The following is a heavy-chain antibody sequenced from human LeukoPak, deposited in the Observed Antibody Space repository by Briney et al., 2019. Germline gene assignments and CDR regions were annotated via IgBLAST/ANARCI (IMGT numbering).Heavy chain of an antibody. V-gene: IGHV3-9*01. CDR3: AKDTRHVIVGATLDY. CDR2: ISWNSGSI. Sequence: PGRSLRLSCAASGFTFDDYAMHWVRRAPGEGLEWVSGISWNSGSIGYADSVKGRFTISRDNAKNSLYLQMNSLRAEDTALYYCAKDTRHVIVGATLDYWGQGTLVTVSS. CDR1: GFTFDDYA. J-gene: IGHJ4*02. D-gene: IGHD1-26*01.